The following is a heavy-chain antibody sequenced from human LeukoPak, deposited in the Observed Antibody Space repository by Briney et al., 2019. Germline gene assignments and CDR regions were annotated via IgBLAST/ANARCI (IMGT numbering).Heavy chain of an antibody. CDR1: GFTFSSYS. D-gene: IGHD2-8*01. J-gene: IGHJ4*02. CDR3: ALIIGNNGLFDY. CDR2: ISSSSSYI. V-gene: IGHV3-21*01. Sequence: KAGGSLRLSCAASGFTFSSYSMNWVRQAPGKGLEWVSSISSSSSYIYYADSVKDRFTISRDNAKNSLYLQINSLRAEDTAVYYCALIIGNNGLFDYWGQGTLVTVSS.